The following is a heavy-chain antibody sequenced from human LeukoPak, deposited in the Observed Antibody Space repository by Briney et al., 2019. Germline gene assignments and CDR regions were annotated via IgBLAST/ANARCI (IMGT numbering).Heavy chain of an antibody. CDR1: GGSISSSSYY. V-gene: IGHV4-39*01. D-gene: IGHD2-2*01. CDR2: IYYSGST. Sequence: PSETLSLTCTVSGGSISSSSYYWGWIRQPPGKGLEWIGSIYYSGSTYYNPSLKSRVTISVDTSKNQFSLKLSSVTAADTAVYYCARVIVVVPAAHFDAFDIWGQGTTVTVSS. J-gene: IGHJ3*02. CDR3: ARVIVVVPAAHFDAFDI.